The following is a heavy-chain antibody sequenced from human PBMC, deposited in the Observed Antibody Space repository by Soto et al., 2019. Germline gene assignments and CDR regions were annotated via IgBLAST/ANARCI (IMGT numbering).Heavy chain of an antibody. CDR1: GFTFSSYG. V-gene: IGHV3-30*18. CDR3: SKAGSKVLPVYAFRTYFAY. Sequence: QVQLVESGGGVVQPGRSLRLSCAASGFTFSSYGMHWVRQAPGKGLEWVAVISFDGSNTYYADSVRGRFTISRDNSKNTLYLQMTRLRGQDTAVSYGSKAGSKVLPVYAFRTYFAYWGQGTLLTVSS. CDR2: ISFDGSNT. D-gene: IGHD2-8*01. J-gene: IGHJ4*02.